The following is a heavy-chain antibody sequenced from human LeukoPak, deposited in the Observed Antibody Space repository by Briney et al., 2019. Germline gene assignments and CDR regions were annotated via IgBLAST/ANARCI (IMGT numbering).Heavy chain of an antibody. D-gene: IGHD2-21*01. J-gene: IGHJ4*02. CDR3: AGYCGGDCYPLYRIDY. CDR1: GGSISSHY. CDR2: IYSSGSS. Sequence: SETLSLTCTVSGGSISSHYWSWVRQPAGKGLEWIGRIYSSGSSNYNPSLKSRVTMSVDASREQLSLQVRSVTAADTAVYYCAGYCGGDCYPLYRIDYWGQGTLVTVSS. V-gene: IGHV4-4*07.